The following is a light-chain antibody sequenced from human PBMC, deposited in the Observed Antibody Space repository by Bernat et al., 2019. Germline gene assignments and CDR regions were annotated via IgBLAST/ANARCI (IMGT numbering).Light chain of an antibody. CDR2: SNS. CDR1: SSNVGINY. V-gene: IGLV1-47*02. Sequence: QSVLTQPPSTSGAPGQTVTISCSGSSSNVGINYLFWYQQFPGTAPRLLIYSNSQRPSGVPDRFSGSKSGTSASLAISGLRSEDEAIYFCATWGGSLNLWVFGGGTRLTVL. CDR3: ATWGGSLNLWV. J-gene: IGLJ3*02.